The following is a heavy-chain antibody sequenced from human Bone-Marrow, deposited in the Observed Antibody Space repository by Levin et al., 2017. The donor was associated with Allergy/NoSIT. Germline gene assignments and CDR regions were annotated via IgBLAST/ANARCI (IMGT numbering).Heavy chain of an antibody. J-gene: IGHJ5*02. D-gene: IGHD4-17*01. CDR1: GGSISSGGYY. V-gene: IGHV4-31*03. CDR3: ARVDYGDPHNWFDP. Sequence: SETLSLTCTVSGGSISSGGYYWSWIRQHPGTGLEWIGYIYYSGSTYYNPSLKSRVTISVDTSKNQFSLKLSSVTAADTAVYYCARVDYGDPHNWFDPWGQGTLVTVSS. CDR2: IYYSGST.